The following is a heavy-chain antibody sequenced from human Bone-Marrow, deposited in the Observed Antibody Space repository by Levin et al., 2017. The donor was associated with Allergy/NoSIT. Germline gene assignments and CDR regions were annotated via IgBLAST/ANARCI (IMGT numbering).Heavy chain of an antibody. CDR1: GFTFSNTG. D-gene: IGHD3-16*01. CDR2: IGGFDGST. Sequence: HAGGSLRLSCAASGFTFSNTGMTWVRQVPGEGLKWVSSIGGFDGSTYYTDSVKGRFTISRDNSKNTLYLQLNSLRAEDTAMYYCATGGLRLGKWGPGTMVTVSS. CDR3: ATGGLRLGK. V-gene: IGHV3-23*01. J-gene: IGHJ3*01.